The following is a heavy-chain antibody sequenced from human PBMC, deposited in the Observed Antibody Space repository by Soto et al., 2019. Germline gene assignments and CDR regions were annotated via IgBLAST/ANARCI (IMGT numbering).Heavy chain of an antibody. J-gene: IGHJ4*02. CDR2: ISGSGDST. Sequence: GGSLRLSCAASGFTFRSYAMTWVRQAPGKGLEWVSGISGSGDSTYYADSVKGRFTISRDNSKNTLYLQMNSLRAEDTAVYYCEKTKRPTAPFDYWGQGNLVTVSS. CDR3: EKTKRPTAPFDY. D-gene: IGHD2-8*01. V-gene: IGHV3-23*01. CDR1: GFTFRSYA.